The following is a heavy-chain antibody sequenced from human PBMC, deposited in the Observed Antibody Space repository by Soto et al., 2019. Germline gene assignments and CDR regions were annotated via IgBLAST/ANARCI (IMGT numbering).Heavy chain of an antibody. CDR1: GYTFTGYY. CDR3: ARRVAWGGCDSSGPLGDYWYFDL. J-gene: IGHJ2*01. CDR2: INPNFGAT. V-gene: IGHV1-69*13. Sequence: SVKGSWKASGYTFTGYYRHWVRQAPGQGLEWMGWINPNFGATNYAQKFQGRVTITADESTSTAYMELSSLRSEDTAVYYCARRVAWGGCDSSGPLGDYWYFDLWGRGTLVTVSS. D-gene: IGHD3-22*01.